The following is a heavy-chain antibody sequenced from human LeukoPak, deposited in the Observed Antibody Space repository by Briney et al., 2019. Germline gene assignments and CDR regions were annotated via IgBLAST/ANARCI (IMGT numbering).Heavy chain of an antibody. CDR3: ARDLGVPAAEDNWNYVPWWFDP. D-gene: IGHD1-7*01. J-gene: IGHJ5*02. CDR2: IIPIFGTA. V-gene: IGHV1-69*13. Sequence: GASVTVSCKASGGTFSSYAISWVRQAPGQGLEWMGEIIPIFGTANYAQKFQGRVTITADESTSTAYMELSSLRSEDTAVYYCARDLGVPAAEDNWNYVPWWFDPWGQGTLVTVSS. CDR1: GGTFSSYA.